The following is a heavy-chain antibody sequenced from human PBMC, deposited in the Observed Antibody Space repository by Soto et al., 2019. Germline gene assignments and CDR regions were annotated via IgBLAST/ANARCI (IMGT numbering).Heavy chain of an antibody. J-gene: IGHJ5*02. Sequence: ASVKVSCKASGYTFTSYAMNWVRQAPGQRLEWMGWINAGNGNTKYSQKFQGRVTITRDTSASTAYMELSSLRSEDTAVYYCATYPTPRKKIIVLVPAASWFDPWGQGTLVTVSS. CDR1: GYTFTSYA. V-gene: IGHV1-3*01. CDR3: ATYPTPRKKIIVLVPAASWFDP. CDR2: INAGNGNT. D-gene: IGHD2-2*01.